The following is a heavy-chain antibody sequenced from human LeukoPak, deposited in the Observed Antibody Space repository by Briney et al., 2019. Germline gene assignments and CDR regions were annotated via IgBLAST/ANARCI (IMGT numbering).Heavy chain of an antibody. V-gene: IGHV3-33*01. D-gene: IGHD2-2*01. CDR1: GFTFSSYG. CDR3: ARDREYLPDY. J-gene: IGHJ4*02. Sequence: GRSLRLSRAASGFTFSSYGMHWVRQAPGKGLEWVAVIWYDGSNKYYADSVKGRFTISRDNSKNTLYLQMNSLRAEDTAVYYCARDREYLPDYWGQGTLVTVSS. CDR2: IWYDGSNK.